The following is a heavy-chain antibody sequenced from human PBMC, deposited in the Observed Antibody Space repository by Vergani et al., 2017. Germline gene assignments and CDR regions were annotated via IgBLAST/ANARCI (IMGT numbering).Heavy chain of an antibody. Sequence: QLQLQESGPGLVKPSETLSLTCTVSGGSISSSSYYWGWIRQPPGKGLEWIGSIYYSGSTYYNPSLKSRVTISVDTSKNQFSLKLSSVTAADTAVYYCARHSSLPEPHFDYWGQGTLVTVSS. CDR2: IYYSGST. J-gene: IGHJ4*02. CDR1: GGSISSSSYY. V-gene: IGHV4-39*01. CDR3: ARHSSLPEPHFDY. D-gene: IGHD1-14*01.